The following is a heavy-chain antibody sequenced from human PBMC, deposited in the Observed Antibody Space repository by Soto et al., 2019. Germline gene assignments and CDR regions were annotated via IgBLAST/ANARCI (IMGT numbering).Heavy chain of an antibody. V-gene: IGHV1-69*06. Sequence: QVQLVQSGAEVKKPGSSVKVSCKASGGTFSSYAISWVRQAPGQGLEWMGGIIPIFGTANYAQKFQGRVTITADKSTSTAYMELSSLRSEDSAVYYCASSNRLGYCSSTSCYSVDYWGQGTLVTVSS. CDR2: IIPIFGTA. J-gene: IGHJ4*02. D-gene: IGHD2-2*02. CDR1: GGTFSSYA. CDR3: ASSNRLGYCSSTSCYSVDY.